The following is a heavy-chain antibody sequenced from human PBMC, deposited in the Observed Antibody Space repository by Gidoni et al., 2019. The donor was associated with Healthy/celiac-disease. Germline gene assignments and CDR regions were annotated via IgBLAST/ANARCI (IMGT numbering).Heavy chain of an antibody. CDR3: ARATFKWEPNPTTSFDY. Sequence: QVQLQESGPGLVKPSGTLSLTCAVSGGSISSSNWWSWVRQPPGKGLEWIGEIYHSGSTNYNPSLKSRVTISVDKSKNQFSLKLSSVTAADTAVYYCARATFKWEPNPTTSFDYWGQGTLVTVSS. D-gene: IGHD1-26*01. V-gene: IGHV4-4*02. CDR1: GGSISSSNW. J-gene: IGHJ4*02. CDR2: IYHSGST.